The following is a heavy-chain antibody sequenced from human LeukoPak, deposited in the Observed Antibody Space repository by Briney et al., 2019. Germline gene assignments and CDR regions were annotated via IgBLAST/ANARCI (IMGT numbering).Heavy chain of an antibody. J-gene: IGHJ6*03. CDR2: IIPTFGTA. Sequence: GASVKVSCKASGGTFSSYAISWLRQAPGQGLEWMGGIIPTFGTANYAQKFQGRVTITTDESTSTAYMELSSLRSEDTAVYYCARDVPIDYTIFGVAPTSYYMDVWGKGTTVTVSS. V-gene: IGHV1-69*05. CDR3: ARDVPIDYTIFGVAPTSYYMDV. D-gene: IGHD3-3*01. CDR1: GGTFSSYA.